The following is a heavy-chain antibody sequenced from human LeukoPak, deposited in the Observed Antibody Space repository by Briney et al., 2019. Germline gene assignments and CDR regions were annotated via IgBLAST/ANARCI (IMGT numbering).Heavy chain of an antibody. CDR2: IYYSGST. D-gene: IGHD2/OR15-2a*01. V-gene: IGHV4-39*01. J-gene: IGHJ3*02. CDR3: ARRIIPHDAFDI. Sequence: SETLSLTCAVSGGSISSSNYYWGWIRQPPGRGLEWLGSIYYSGSTYYNPSLKSRVTISVDTSKNQFSLKLSSVTAADTAVYYWARRIIPHDAFDIWGQGTMVTVSS. CDR1: GGSISSSNYY.